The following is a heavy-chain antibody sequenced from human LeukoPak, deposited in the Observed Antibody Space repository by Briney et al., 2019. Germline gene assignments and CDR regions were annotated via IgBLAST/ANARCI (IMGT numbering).Heavy chain of an antibody. Sequence: PSETLSLTCTVSGGSISSGDYYWSWIRQPPGKGLEWIGYIYYSGSTYYNPSLKSRVTISVDTSKNQFSLKLSSVTAADTAVYYCARGVVGYYMDVWGKGTTVTVCS. CDR1: GGSISSGDYY. CDR2: IYYSGST. V-gene: IGHV4-30-4*08. J-gene: IGHJ6*03. CDR3: ARGVVGYYMDV.